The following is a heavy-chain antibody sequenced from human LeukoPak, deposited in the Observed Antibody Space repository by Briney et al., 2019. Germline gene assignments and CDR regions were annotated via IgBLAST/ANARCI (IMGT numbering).Heavy chain of an antibody. CDR3: AREGGTVTTSDY. V-gene: IGHV4-30-4*01. CDR2: IYYSGST. J-gene: IGHJ4*02. Sequence: SETLSLTCTVSGGSISGGDDYWSWSRQPPGKGLEWIGYIYYSGSTYYNPSLKSRVTISVDTSKNQFSLKLSSVTAADTAVYYCAREGGTVTTSDYWGQVTLVTVSS. CDR1: GGSISGGDDY. D-gene: IGHD4-17*01.